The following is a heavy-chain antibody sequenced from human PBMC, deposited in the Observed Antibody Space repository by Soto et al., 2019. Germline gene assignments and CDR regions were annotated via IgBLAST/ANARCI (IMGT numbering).Heavy chain of an antibody. V-gene: IGHV3-64*01. Sequence: GGSLRLSCAASGFTFSSYAMHWVRQAPGKGLEYVSAISSNVGSTYYANSVKGRFTISRDNSKNTLYLQMGSLRAEDMAVYYCARAPRGYSYGCPDYWGQGTLVTVSS. D-gene: IGHD5-18*01. CDR3: ARAPRGYSYGCPDY. CDR1: GFTFSSYA. J-gene: IGHJ4*02. CDR2: ISSNVGST.